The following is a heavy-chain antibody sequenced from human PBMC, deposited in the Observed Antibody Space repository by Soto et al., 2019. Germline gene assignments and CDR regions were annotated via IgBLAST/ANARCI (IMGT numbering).Heavy chain of an antibody. J-gene: IGHJ4*02. V-gene: IGHV4-34*01. D-gene: IGHD6-19*01. CDR3: ARVARGWWKY. Sequence: QVQLQQWGAGLLKPSETLSLTCAVYGGSFSGYYWSWIRQPPGKGLEWIGEINHSGSTNYNPALKRRVTISVDTSKNQFSLKLSSVTAAGTAVYYCARVARGWWKYWGQGTMVTVSS. CDR2: INHSGST. CDR1: GGSFSGYY.